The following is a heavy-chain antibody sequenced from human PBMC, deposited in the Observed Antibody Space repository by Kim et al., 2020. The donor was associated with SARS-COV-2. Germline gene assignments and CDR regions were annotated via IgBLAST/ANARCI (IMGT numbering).Heavy chain of an antibody. D-gene: IGHD6-19*01. CDR3: ARDPLAVAGPFDY. Sequence: YAVSVKSRITINPDTSKNQFSLQLNSVTPEDTAVYYCARDPLAVAGPFDYWGQGTLVTVSS. V-gene: IGHV6-1*01. J-gene: IGHJ4*02.